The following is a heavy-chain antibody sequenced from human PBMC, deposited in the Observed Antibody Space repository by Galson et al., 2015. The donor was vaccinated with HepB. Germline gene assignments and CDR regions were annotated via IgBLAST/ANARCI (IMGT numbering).Heavy chain of an antibody. CDR3: AKDGGAGYFGPTSCQYFFYMDV. J-gene: IGHJ6*03. CDR1: GYTLSDYY. V-gene: IGHV1-2*02. Sequence: SVKVSCKASGYTLSDYYMHWVRQAPGQGLEWMAWMTTNSGDTNYAQKFQGRVTVTRDKSTNTVYMEMSGLRSDDTAVYYCAKDGGAGYFGPTSCQYFFYMDVWGKGTTVTVSS. D-gene: IGHD3-9*01. CDR2: MTTNSGDT.